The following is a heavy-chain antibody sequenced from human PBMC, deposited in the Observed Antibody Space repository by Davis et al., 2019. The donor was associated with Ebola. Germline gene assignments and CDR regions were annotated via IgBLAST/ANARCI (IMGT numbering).Heavy chain of an antibody. CDR1: GYTFTSYD. V-gene: IGHV1-8*01. CDR2: MNPNSGNT. Sequence: ASVKVSCKASGYTFTSYDINWVLQATGQGLEWMGWMNPNSGNTGYAQKFQGRVTMTRNTSISTAYMELSSLRSEDTAVYYCARFFGDTYYYGMDVWGQGTTVTVSS. D-gene: IGHD2-21*02. CDR3: ARFFGDTYYYGMDV. J-gene: IGHJ6*02.